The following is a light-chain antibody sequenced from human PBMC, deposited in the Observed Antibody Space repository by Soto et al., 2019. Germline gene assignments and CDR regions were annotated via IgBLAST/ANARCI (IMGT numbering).Light chain of an antibody. Sequence: EKVMTQSPATLSVSPGERATLSCRASQSVGSDLAWYQQKPGQAPRLLIYGASNRATGIPDRFSGSGSGTDFTLTISRLEPEDFAVYYCQQYGSSGTFGQGTKVDIK. CDR1: QSVGSD. CDR2: GAS. J-gene: IGKJ1*01. CDR3: QQYGSSGT. V-gene: IGKV3-20*01.